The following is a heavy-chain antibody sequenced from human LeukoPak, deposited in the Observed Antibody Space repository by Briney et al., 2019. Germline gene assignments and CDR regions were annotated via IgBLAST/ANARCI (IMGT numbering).Heavy chain of an antibody. V-gene: IGHV3-48*01. CDR3: AREMGYYDSSGYYY. J-gene: IGHJ4*02. D-gene: IGHD3-22*01. Sequence: GGSLRLSCAASGFTFSSFGMNWVRQAPGKGLEWVSYISDSSTLTDYADSVKGRFTISRGNAQNSLSLQLSSLRAEDTAVYYCAREMGYYDSSGYYYWGQGTLVTVSS. CDR2: ISDSSTLT. CDR1: GFTFSSFG.